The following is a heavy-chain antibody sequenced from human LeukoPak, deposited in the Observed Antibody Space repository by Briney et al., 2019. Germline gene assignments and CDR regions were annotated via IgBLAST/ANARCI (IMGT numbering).Heavy chain of an antibody. V-gene: IGHV3-30*04. D-gene: IGHD3-10*01. CDR3: ARGADRFGESLQNY. J-gene: IGHJ4*02. CDR1: GFTFSSYA. Sequence: GGSLRLSCAASGFTFSSYAMHGVRQARGKGLEGGAVISYDGSNKYYADSLNGRFTISRDNSKTTLYLQMNSLRAEDTAVYYCARGADRFGESLQNYWGQGTLVTVSS. CDR2: ISYDGSNK.